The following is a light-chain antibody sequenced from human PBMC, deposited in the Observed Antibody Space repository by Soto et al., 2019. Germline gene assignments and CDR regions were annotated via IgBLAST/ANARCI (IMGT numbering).Light chain of an antibody. CDR1: QSITSW. CDR2: AAA. Sequence: DIQMTQSPSSVSASVGDRVTITCRASQSITSWLAWYQQKPGKAPKLLISAAANLQSGVPSRFSGGGSGTDFTLTISSLQPEDFATYYCQQGNSFPLSFGQGTRLEIK. V-gene: IGKV1-12*01. J-gene: IGKJ5*01. CDR3: QQGNSFPLS.